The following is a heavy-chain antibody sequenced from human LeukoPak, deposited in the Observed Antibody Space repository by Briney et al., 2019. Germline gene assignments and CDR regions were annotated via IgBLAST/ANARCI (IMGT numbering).Heavy chain of an antibody. V-gene: IGHV4-38-2*01. Sequence: GSLRLSCAASGFPFSSYAMSWVRQAPGKGLEWIGSIYYSGSTYYNPSLKSRVTISVDTSKNQFSLKLSSVTAADTAVYYCARVPHYYYYMDVWGKGTTVTVSS. J-gene: IGHJ6*03. CDR2: IYYSGST. D-gene: IGHD2-2*01. CDR3: ARVPHYYYYMDV. CDR1: GFPFSSYA.